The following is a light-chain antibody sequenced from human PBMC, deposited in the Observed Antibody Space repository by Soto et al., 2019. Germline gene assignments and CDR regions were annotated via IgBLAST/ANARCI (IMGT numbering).Light chain of an antibody. CDR1: QSVSSNY. Sequence: EIVFTHSPVTLSGSPVERATLSRRASQSVSSNYLAWYQQKPGQAPRLLIYGASSRATGIPDRFSGSGSGTDFTLTISRLEPEDFAAYYCQQYGNSPQTFGQGTKVDIK. J-gene: IGKJ1*01. CDR2: GAS. V-gene: IGKV3-20*01. CDR3: QQYGNSPQT.